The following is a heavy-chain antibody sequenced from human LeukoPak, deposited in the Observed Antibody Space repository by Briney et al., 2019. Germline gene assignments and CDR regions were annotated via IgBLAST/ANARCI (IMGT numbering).Heavy chain of an antibody. D-gene: IGHD3-10*01. V-gene: IGHV4-59*01. CDR3: ARDRSSYMDV. CDR2: IYYSGST. Sequence: SETLSLTCTVSGGSISSYYWSWIRQPPGKGLEWIGYIYYSGSTNYNPSLKSQVTIPEDTSKNQFSLKLRSVTAADTAVYYCARDRSSYMDVWGKGTTVTISS. J-gene: IGHJ6*03. CDR1: GGSISSYY.